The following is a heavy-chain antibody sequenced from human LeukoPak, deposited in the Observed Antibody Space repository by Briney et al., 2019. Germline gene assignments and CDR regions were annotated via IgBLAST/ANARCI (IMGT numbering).Heavy chain of an antibody. CDR3: ARSTTGYYYYGMDV. V-gene: IGHV4-4*02. J-gene: IGHJ6*02. CDR2: IYHSGST. Sequence: PSGTLSLTCAVSGGSISRSNWWSWVRQPPGKGLEWIGEIYHSGSTNYNPSLKSRVTISVDKSKNQFSLKLSSVTAADTAVYYCARSTTGYYYYGMDVWGQGTTVTVSS. CDR1: GGSISRSNW. D-gene: IGHD4-17*01.